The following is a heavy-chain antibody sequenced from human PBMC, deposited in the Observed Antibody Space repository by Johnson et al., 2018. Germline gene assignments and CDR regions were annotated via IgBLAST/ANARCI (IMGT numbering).Heavy chain of an antibody. CDR3: ARLWFGELSAFDI. Sequence: QVQLQESGPGLVKPSETLSLTCTVSGGSIISSTSYWAWIRQPPGKGLEWIGSIYYSGTTYYNPSLKSRVTISVDTSKNQFSLKLSSVTAADTAVYYCARLWFGELSAFDIWGQGTMVTVSS. D-gene: IGHD3-10*01. V-gene: IGHV4-39*01. J-gene: IGHJ3*02. CDR2: IYYSGTT. CDR1: GGSIISSTSY.